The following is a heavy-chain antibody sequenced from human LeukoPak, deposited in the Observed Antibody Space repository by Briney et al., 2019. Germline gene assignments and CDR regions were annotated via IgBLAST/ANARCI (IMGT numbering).Heavy chain of an antibody. CDR2: SIPFLGIA. CDR1: GGTFSSYT. Sequence: GASVKVSCKASGGTFSSYTISWVRQAPGQGHEWMGRSIPFLGIANYAQKFQSRVTITADKSTSTAYMELSSLRSEDTAVYYCAGEDSSSDRFDYWGQGTLVTVSS. D-gene: IGHD6-6*01. CDR3: AGEDSSSDRFDY. V-gene: IGHV1-69*02. J-gene: IGHJ4*02.